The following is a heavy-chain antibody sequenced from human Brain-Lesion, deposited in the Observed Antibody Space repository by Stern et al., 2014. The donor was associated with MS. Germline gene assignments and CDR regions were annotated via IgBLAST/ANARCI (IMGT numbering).Heavy chain of an antibody. V-gene: IGHV1-2*02. CDR2: INPNTGCT. D-gene: IGHD3-3*01. CDR3: ARDQRGITIFGVVTDYYYLGMDV. CDR1: GYIFTGYY. Sequence: QVQLGQSGAEVKKPGASVKVSCKTSGYIFTGYYIHWVRQAPGQGLAWMAWINPNTGCTKYAQKFQGRVTMSRDTSISTAYVELSSLTSDDTAVYYCARDQRGITIFGVVTDYYYLGMDVWGQGTTVTVSS. J-gene: IGHJ6*02.